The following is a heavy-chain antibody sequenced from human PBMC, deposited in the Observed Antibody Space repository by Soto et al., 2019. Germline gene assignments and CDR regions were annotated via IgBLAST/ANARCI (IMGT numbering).Heavy chain of an antibody. CDR3: ARDGLSSSSSFDY. CDR2: IYPDDSDA. CDR1: GYSFTLYW. J-gene: IGHJ4*02. V-gene: IGHV5-51*01. Sequence: GESLNSSCKGCGYSFTLYWIGWVRQMPGNGLEWMGIIYPDDSDAKYSPSFQGQVTMSADKSISTAYLQWTSLKASDTAMYYCARDGLSSSSSFDYWGQGTLVTAPQ. D-gene: IGHD6-6*01.